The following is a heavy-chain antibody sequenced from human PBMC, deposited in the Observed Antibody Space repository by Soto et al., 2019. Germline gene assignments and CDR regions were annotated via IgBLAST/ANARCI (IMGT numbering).Heavy chain of an antibody. Sequence: PGESLKISCQGSGYSFSNFWVAWVRQTPGKGLEWMGIIYPEDSDTKYSPSFQGQVTFSVDKSTNTAFLLWTSLKASDTATYFCVRQRSSGSYMFRYDRFDPWGQGTQVTVSS. CDR2: IYPEDSDT. D-gene: IGHD3-10*01. J-gene: IGHJ5*02. CDR3: VRQRSSGSYMFRYDRFDP. V-gene: IGHV5-51*01. CDR1: GYSFSNFW.